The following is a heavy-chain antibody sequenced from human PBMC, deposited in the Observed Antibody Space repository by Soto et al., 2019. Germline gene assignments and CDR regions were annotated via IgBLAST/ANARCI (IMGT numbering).Heavy chain of an antibody. Sequence: PGWSLRFSGTASGFNFGYYAMSWCRKVPGKGMEWVGFIRSKAYGGTTEYAASVKGRFTISRDDSKSIAYLQMNSLKTEDTAVYYXTRDRDIVVVVAAYFDYWGQGTLVTVSS. J-gene: IGHJ4*02. D-gene: IGHD2-15*01. CDR1: GFNFGYYA. CDR3: TRDRDIVVVVAAYFDY. V-gene: IGHV3-49*03. CDR2: IRSKAYGGTT.